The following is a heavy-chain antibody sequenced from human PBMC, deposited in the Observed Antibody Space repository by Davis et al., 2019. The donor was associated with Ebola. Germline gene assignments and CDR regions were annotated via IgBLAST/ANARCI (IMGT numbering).Heavy chain of an antibody. CDR1: GDTLSSYA. Sequence: AASVKVSCKAVGDTLSSYAMTWVRQAPGQGLEWMGGIIPVFRTASYAQKFQGRVTITRDTSASTAYMELTSLRSDDTAVYYCARAQFPTTSDHWGQGTLVTVSS. V-gene: IGHV1-69*05. J-gene: IGHJ4*02. CDR2: IIPVFRTA. CDR3: ARAQFPTTSDH. D-gene: IGHD1-1*01.